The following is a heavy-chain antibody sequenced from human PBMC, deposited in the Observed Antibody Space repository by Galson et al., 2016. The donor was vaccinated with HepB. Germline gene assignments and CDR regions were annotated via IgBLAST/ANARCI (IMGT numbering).Heavy chain of an antibody. CDR2: ISGSGGST. J-gene: IGHJ6*02. Sequence: SLRLSCAASGFTFSSYAMSWVRQAPGKGLEWVSAISGSGGSTYYADSVKGRFTISRDNSKNTLYLQVNSLRAEDTAVYYCAKDLGFLEWLFFDSYYYYGMDVRGQGTTVTVSS. CDR1: GFTFSSYA. V-gene: IGHV3-23*01. CDR3: AKDLGFLEWLFFDSYYYYGMDV. D-gene: IGHD3-3*01.